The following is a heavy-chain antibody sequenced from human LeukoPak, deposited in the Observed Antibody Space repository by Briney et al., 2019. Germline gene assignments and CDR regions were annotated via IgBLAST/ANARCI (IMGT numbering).Heavy chain of an antibody. D-gene: IGHD2-2*01. V-gene: IGHV3-23*01. J-gene: IGHJ4*02. CDR2: ISGSGGST. CDR3: AHGAMYQLDY. CDR1: GYTFSSYA. Sequence: ASVKVSCKASGYTFSSYAMSWVRQAPGKGLAWVSAISGSGGSTYYADSVKGRFTISGDNSRNTLFLQMNSLRAEDTAVYYCAHGAMYQLDYWGQGTLVTVSS.